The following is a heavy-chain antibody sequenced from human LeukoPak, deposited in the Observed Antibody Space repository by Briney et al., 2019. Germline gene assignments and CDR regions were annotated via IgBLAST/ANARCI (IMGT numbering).Heavy chain of an antibody. CDR1: GGSFSGYY. CDR2: INHSGST. J-gene: IGHJ5*02. CDR3: ARGGYSYGYFWFDP. Sequence: SETLSLTCAVYGGSFSGYYWSWIRQPPGKGLEWIGEINHSGSTNYNPSLESRVTISVDTSKNQFSLKLSSVTAADTAVYYCARGGYSYGYFWFDPWGQGTLVTVSS. V-gene: IGHV4-34*01. D-gene: IGHD5-18*01.